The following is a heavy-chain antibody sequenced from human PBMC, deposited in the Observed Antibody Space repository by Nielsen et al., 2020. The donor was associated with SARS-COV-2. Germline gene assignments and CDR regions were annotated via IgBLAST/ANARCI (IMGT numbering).Heavy chain of an antibody. CDR3: AKVYYYDSSGYGGNAFDI. D-gene: IGHD3-22*01. Sequence: WIRQPPGKGLEWVSSISSSSSYIYYADSVKGRFTISRDNAKNSLYLQMNSLRAEDTALYYCAKVYYYDSSGYGGNAFDIWGQGTMVTVSS. V-gene: IGHV3-21*04. J-gene: IGHJ3*02. CDR2: ISSSSSYI.